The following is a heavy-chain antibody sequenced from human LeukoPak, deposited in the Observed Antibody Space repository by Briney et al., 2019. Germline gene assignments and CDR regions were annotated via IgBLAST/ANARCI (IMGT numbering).Heavy chain of an antibody. D-gene: IGHD5-12*01. Sequence: SETLSLTCTVSGGSISSSSYYWGWIRQPPGKGLEWIGSIYYSGSTYYTPSLKSRVTISVGTSKNQFSLKLSSVTAADTAVYYCARHSRSGYSGYENAFDIWGQGTMVTVSS. CDR2: IYYSGST. J-gene: IGHJ3*02. CDR1: GGSISSSSYY. V-gene: IGHV4-39*01. CDR3: ARHSRSGYSGYENAFDI.